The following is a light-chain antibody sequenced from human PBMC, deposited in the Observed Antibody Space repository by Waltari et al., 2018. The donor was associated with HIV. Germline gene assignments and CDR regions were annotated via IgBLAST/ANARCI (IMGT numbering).Light chain of an antibody. J-gene: IGLJ3*02. CDR1: STDVGGYNY. CDR3: ESYTSTSVWV. CDR2: DVS. Sequence: QSALTQPASVSGSPGPSITIPCTGSSTDVGGYNYVSWYQQHPGKAPRLMIYDVSTRPSGVSDRFSGSKSGDTASLTISGLQPEDEADYYCESYTSTSVWVFGGGTRLTVL. V-gene: IGLV2-14*03.